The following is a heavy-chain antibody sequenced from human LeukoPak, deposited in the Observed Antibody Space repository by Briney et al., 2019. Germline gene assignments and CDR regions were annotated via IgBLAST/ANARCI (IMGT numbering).Heavy chain of an antibody. J-gene: IGHJ4*02. Sequence: GGSLRLSCAASGFTFSSYAMSWVRQAPGKGLEWVSAISGSGGSTYYADSVKGRFTISRDNSKNTLYLQMNSLRAEDTAVYYCAKWPRGYYYYSSGDYWGQGTLVTVSS. D-gene: IGHD3-22*01. CDR3: AKWPRGYYYYSSGDY. CDR2: ISGSGGST. V-gene: IGHV3-23*01. CDR1: GFTFSSYA.